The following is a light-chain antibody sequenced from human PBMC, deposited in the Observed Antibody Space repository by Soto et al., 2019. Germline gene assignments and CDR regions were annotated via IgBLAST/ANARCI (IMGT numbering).Light chain of an antibody. CDR2: DAS. J-gene: IGKJ3*01. V-gene: IGKV1-33*01. CDR3: HQYDTLPFT. Sequence: DIQMTQSPSSLSASVGDRVTITCQASQEISNYLNWYQQKSGQAPKLLIYDASNLESGVPQRFSGRGYGTDFSFTITSLQPEDIGTYFCHQYDTLPFTFGPGTTVDI. CDR1: QEISNY.